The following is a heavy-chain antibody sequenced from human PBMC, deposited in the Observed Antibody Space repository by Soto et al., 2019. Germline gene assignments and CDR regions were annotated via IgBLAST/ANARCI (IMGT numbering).Heavy chain of an antibody. V-gene: IGHV1-69*01. CDR2: IIPIFGTA. CDR3: ASTLTPGGLLARTYYGMDV. Sequence: QVQLVQSGAEVKKPGSSVKVSCKASGGTFSSYAISWVRQAPGQGLEWMGGIIPIFGTANYAQKFQGRVTITADESTSTAYMELSSLRSEDTAVYYCASTLTPGGLLARTYYGMDVWGQGTTVTVSS. D-gene: IGHD1-26*01. J-gene: IGHJ6*02. CDR1: GGTFSSYA.